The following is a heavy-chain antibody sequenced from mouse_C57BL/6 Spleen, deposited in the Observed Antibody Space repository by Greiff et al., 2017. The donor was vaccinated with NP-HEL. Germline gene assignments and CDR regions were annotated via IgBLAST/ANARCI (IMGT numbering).Heavy chain of an antibody. CDR3: AKNTPSTTVVEDWYFDV. CDR1: GFSLTSYG. Sequence: QVQLQQSGPGLVQPSQSLSITCTVSGFSLTSYGVHWVRQSPGKGLEWLGVIWRGGSTDYNAAFMSRLSITKDNSKSQVFFKMNSLQADDTAIYYCAKNTPSTTVVEDWYFDVWGTGTTVTVSS. CDR2: IWRGGST. D-gene: IGHD1-1*01. J-gene: IGHJ1*03. V-gene: IGHV2-5*01.